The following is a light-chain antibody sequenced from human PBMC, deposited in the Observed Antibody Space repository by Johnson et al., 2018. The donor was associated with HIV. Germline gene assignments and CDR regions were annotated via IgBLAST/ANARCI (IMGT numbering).Light chain of an antibody. CDR2: EDN. CDR3: GIWDASLSPLYG. Sequence: QSVLTQPPSVSAAPGQTVNISCSGNVSNIESYFVSWYQQLPGAAPTLLIYEDNNRPSGIPDRFSGSNPGRTPTLATTGPQTGDRAVYYCGIWDASLSPLYGFGTGTTITVL. CDR1: VSNIESYF. V-gene: IGLV1-51*02. J-gene: IGLJ1*01.